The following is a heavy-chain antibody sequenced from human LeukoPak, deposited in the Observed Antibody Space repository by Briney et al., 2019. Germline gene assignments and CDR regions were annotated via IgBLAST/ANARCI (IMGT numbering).Heavy chain of an antibody. CDR3: ARETTIVGATYNWFDP. V-gene: IGHV4-59*02. CDR2: FYYSSTH. CDR1: GGSVSSHY. D-gene: IGHD1-26*01. Sequence: SETLSLTCTVSGGSVSSHYWSWIRQPPGQGLEWIGYFYYSSTHNENPSLKSPVTISVATSKNQFSLKLSSVTAADTAVYYCARETTIVGATYNWFDPWGQGTLVTVSS. J-gene: IGHJ5*02.